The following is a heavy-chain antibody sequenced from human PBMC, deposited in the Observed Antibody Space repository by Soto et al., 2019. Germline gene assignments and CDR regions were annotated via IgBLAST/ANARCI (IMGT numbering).Heavy chain of an antibody. D-gene: IGHD1-26*01. CDR1: GYTFTSYG. J-gene: IGHJ4*02. CDR3: ARDRGSYALDY. Sequence: QVQLVQSGAEVKKPGASVKVSCKASGYTFTSYGFIWVRQAPGQGLEWMGWISAYNGNTNYAQKVQGRDTMTTDTSTTTAYIELRSLRSDDTAVYYCARDRGSYALDYWGQGTLVTVSS. V-gene: IGHV1-18*01. CDR2: ISAYNGNT.